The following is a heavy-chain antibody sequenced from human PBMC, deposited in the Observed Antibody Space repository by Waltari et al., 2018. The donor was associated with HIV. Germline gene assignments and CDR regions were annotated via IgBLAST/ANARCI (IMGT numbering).Heavy chain of an antibody. CDR2: IKSGAEGGTT. CDR3: TTLWYSYDSTDY. Sequence: EVQLVESGGGLVKPGGSLRLSCEASGITFRNAWMSWVRQAPGKGLEWVCRIKSGAEGGTTDYAAAVKGRFTISRDDSKHTLYLQMDSLKTEDTAVYYCTTLWYSYDSTDYWGQGTLVTVSS. V-gene: IGHV3-15*01. J-gene: IGHJ4*02. CDR1: GITFRNAW. D-gene: IGHD3-22*01.